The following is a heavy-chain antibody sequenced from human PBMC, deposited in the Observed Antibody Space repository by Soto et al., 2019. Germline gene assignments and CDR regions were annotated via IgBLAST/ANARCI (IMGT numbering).Heavy chain of an antibody. CDR1: GFTFSSYA. CDR3: AKDQLTSGPLGGMDV. Sequence: GGSLRLSCAASGFTFSSYAMGWVRQAPGKGLEWVSAISGSGGSTYYADSVKGRFTNSRDNSKNTLYLQMNSLRAEDTAVYYCAKDQLTSGPLGGMDVWGQGTTVTVSS. J-gene: IGHJ6*02. CDR2: ISGSGGST. D-gene: IGHD2-2*01. V-gene: IGHV3-23*01.